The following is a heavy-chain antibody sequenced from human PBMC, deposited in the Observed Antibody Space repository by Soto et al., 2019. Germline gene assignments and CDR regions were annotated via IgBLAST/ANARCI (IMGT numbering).Heavy chain of an antibody. CDR3: ARSDDSRSGIGMDV. CDR1: GGSFSGYY. Sequence: SETLSLTCAVYGGSFSGYYWSWIRQPPGKGLEWIGEINHSGSTNYNPYLKSRVTISVDTSKNQFSLKLSSVTAADTAVYSCARSDDSRSGIGMDVWGQGTTVTVSS. J-gene: IGHJ6*02. CDR2: INHSGST. V-gene: IGHV4-34*01. D-gene: IGHD6-6*01.